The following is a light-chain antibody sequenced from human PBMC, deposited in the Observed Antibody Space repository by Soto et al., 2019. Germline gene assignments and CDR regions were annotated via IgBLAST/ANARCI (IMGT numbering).Light chain of an antibody. Sequence: QPVLTQPPSASGTPGQRVTISCSGSSSNIGSNPVNWYQQLPGAAPKLLIYHGNQRPSGVPDRFSGSKSGTSDSLAIGGLQSEDEADYFCAAWDDTLNGVVFGGGTQLTVL. V-gene: IGLV1-44*01. J-gene: IGLJ2*01. CDR1: SSNIGSNP. CDR3: AAWDDTLNGVV. CDR2: HGN.